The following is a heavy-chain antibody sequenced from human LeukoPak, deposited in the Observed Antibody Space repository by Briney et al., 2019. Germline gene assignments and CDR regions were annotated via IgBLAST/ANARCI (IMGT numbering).Heavy chain of an antibody. J-gene: IGHJ4*02. D-gene: IGHD3-16*01. CDR3: AKDQSRGYDYVWGSYDY. V-gene: IGHV3-30*02. CDR1: GFTFSSYG. Sequence: PGGSLRLSCAASGFTFSSYGMHWVRQAPGKRLEWVAFIRYDGSNKYYADSVKGRFTISRDNSKNTLYLQMNSLRAEDTAVYYCAKDQSRGYDYVWGSYDYWGQGTLVTVSS. CDR2: IRYDGSNK.